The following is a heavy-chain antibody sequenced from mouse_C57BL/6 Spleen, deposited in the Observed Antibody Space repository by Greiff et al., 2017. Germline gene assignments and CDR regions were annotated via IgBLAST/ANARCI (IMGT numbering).Heavy chain of an antibody. J-gene: IGHJ1*03. CDR2: IWSGGST. D-gene: IGHD2-10*02. Sequence: VQLKESGPGLVQPSQSLSITCTVSGFSLTSYGVHWVRQSPGKGLEWLGVIWSGGSTDYNAAFISRLSISKDNSKSQVFFKMNSLQADDTAIYYCARNRYGNYSYWYFDVWGTGTTVTVSS. V-gene: IGHV2-2*01. CDR3: ARNRYGNYSYWYFDV. CDR1: GFSLTSYG.